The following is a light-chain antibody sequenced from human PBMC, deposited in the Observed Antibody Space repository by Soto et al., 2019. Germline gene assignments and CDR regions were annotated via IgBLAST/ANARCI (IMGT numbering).Light chain of an antibody. V-gene: IGKV1-8*01. CDR2: AAS. Sequence: AIRMTQSPSSLSASTGDRVTITCRASQGISSYLAWYQQKPGKAPKLLIYAASTLQSGVPSRFSGSGSGTDFTLTISSLQPEDLATYYCQQSYSTPITFGQGTRLEIK. J-gene: IGKJ5*01. CDR3: QQSYSTPIT. CDR1: QGISSY.